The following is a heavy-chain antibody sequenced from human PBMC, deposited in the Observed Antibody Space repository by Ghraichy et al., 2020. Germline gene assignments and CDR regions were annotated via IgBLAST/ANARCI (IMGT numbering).Heavy chain of an antibody. CDR2: ISSNSAYI. CDR3: ARPSTFYAYEETSTNYFTTGPDFDS. D-gene: IGHD1-1*01. Sequence: GGSLRLSCAASGFTFNSYSMNWVRQAPGKGLEWVSSISSNSAYIYYTDSVKGRFTISRDNAMNSLYLQLNSLRAEDTAVYYCARPSTFYAYEETSTNYFTTGPDFDSWGQGTLVTVSS. CDR1: GFTFNSYS. V-gene: IGHV3-21*01. J-gene: IGHJ4*02.